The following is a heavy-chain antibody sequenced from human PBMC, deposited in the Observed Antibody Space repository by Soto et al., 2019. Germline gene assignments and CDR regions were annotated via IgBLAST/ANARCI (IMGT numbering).Heavy chain of an antibody. CDR2: ISAYNGNT. J-gene: IGHJ4*02. V-gene: IGHV1-18*01. D-gene: IGHD2-8*01. Sequence: ASVKVSCKASGYTFTSYCISWVRQAPGQGLEWMGWISAYNGNTNYAQKLQGRVTMTTDTSTSTAYMELRSLRSDDTAVYYCARDTDSGYCTNGVCSHRPFDYWGQGTLVTVSS. CDR1: GYTFTSYC. CDR3: ARDTDSGYCTNGVCSHRPFDY.